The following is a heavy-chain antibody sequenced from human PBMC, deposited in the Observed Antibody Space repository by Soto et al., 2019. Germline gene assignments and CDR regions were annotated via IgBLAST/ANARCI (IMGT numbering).Heavy chain of an antibody. CDR2: INPANGNT. CDR1: GDGFACCA. J-gene: IGHJ4*02. Sequence: GAPVEACSKARGDGFACCARRWARQSPEQRLEWMGWINPANGNTKYSQKFQGRLTITSDTSANTVYMELNSLTSEDTAMYYCTRSAISPYGGLIGPFHYWGQGHLVTSPQ. V-gene: IGHV1-3*01. D-gene: IGHD3-16*01. CDR3: TRSAISPYGGLIGPFHY.